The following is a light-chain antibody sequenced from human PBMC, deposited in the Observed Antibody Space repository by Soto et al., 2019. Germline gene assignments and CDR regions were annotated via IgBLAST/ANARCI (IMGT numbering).Light chain of an antibody. CDR3: QQYSSSPPELT. Sequence: EIVLTQSPGTLSLSPGERASLSCKASQSVSSRYLAWYQQKPGQAPRLLIYGASSRATGIPDRFSGSGSGTDFTLTITRLEPEDFAVYYCQQYSSSPPELTFGGGTKVDIK. CDR2: GAS. CDR1: QSVSSRY. J-gene: IGKJ4*01. V-gene: IGKV3-20*01.